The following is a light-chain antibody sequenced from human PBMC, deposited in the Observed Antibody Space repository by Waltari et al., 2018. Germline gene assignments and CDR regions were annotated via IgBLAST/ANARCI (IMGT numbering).Light chain of an antibody. CDR2: YES. Sequence: YVLTQSPSQSLAPGKTAIITCGEEKIETYSVPWYQQKPGQAPLLVIKYESDRPSGIPERFSGSNSGNTATLTISSVEDGDEADYYCQVWDTTSDQVVFGGGTRLSVV. CDR1: KIETYS. V-gene: IGLV3-21*04. CDR3: QVWDTTSDQVV. J-gene: IGLJ2*01.